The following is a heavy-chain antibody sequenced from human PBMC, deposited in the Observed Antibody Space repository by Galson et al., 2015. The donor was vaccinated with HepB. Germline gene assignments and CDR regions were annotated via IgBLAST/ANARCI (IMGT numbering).Heavy chain of an antibody. CDR2: INPNSGGT. CDR3: ARASWYCSSTSCHHFGYYYGMDV. D-gene: IGHD2-2*01. V-gene: IGHV1-2*04. Sequence: SVKVSCKASGYTFTGYYMHWVRQAPGQGLEWMGWINPNSGGTNYAQKFQGWVTMTRGTSISTAYMELSRLRSDDTAVYYCARASWYCSSTSCHHFGYYYGMDVWGQGTTVTVSS. CDR1: GYTFTGYY. J-gene: IGHJ6*02.